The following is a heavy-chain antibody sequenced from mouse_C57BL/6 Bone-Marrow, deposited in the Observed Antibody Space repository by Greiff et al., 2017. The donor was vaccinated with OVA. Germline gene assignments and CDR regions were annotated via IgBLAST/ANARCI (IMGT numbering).Heavy chain of an antibody. J-gene: IGHJ4*01. V-gene: IGHV1-15*01. D-gene: IGHD2-5*01. CDR2: IHPETGGT. CDR3: TRGYSNYYAMDY. CDR1: GYTFTDYE. Sequence: LVESGAELVRPGASVTLSCKASGYTFTDYEMHWVKQTPVHGLEWIGAIHPETGGTAYNQKFKGKAILTADKSSSTAYMELRSLTSEDSAVYYCTRGYSNYYAMDYWGQGTSVTVSS.